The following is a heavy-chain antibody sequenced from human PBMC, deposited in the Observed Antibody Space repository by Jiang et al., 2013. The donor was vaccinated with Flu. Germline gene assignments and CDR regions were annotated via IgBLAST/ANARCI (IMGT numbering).Heavy chain of an antibody. CDR1: GDSINSNNYY. CDR2: IYFSGTT. D-gene: IGHD4-17*01. V-gene: IGHV4-39*07. CDR3: ARNVMTTVTQFFDY. J-gene: IGHJ4*02. Sequence: GPGLVKPSETLSLTCSVFGDSINSNNYYWGWIRQAPGQGLEWVGSIYFSGTTYQNPSLNSRVTMSLDTSKNQFSLKLRSVTAADTAVYFCARNVMTTVTQFFDYWGQGTLITVSS.